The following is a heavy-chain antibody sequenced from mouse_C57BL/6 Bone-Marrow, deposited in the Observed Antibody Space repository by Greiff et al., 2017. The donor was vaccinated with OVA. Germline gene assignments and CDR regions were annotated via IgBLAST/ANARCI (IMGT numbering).Heavy chain of an antibody. CDR3: GRAWFAY. CDR2: INPYNGGT. CDR1: GYTFTDYY. J-gene: IGHJ3*01. V-gene: IGHV1-19*01. Sequence: VQLKESGPVLVKPGASVKMSCKASGYTFTDYYMNWVKQSHGKSLEWFGVINPYNGGTSYNQKFKGKATLTVDKSSSTAYMELNSLTSEDSAVYYCGRAWFAYWGQGTLVTVSA.